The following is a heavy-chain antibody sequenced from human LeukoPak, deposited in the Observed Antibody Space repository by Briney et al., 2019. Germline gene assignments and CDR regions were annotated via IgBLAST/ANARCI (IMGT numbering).Heavy chain of an antibody. V-gene: IGHV3-30*02. CDR1: GFTFSSYG. CDR2: IRYDGSNK. D-gene: IGHD6-19*01. Sequence: QPGGSLRLSCAASGFTFSSYGMHWVRQAPGKGLEWVAFIRYDGSNKYYADSVKGRFTISRDNSKKTLYLQINSLRAEDTAVYYCARVAQWPYYYMGVWGKGTTVTVSS. CDR3: ARVAQWPYYYMGV. J-gene: IGHJ6*03.